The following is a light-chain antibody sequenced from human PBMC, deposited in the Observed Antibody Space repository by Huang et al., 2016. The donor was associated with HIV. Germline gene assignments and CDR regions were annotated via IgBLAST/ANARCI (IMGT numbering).Light chain of an antibody. Sequence: IQMTQSLASLSADVGDRVTISCQANQDIRSDLNCYQQKPGKAPRLLIYGASNLQAGVPARFSGNGSGTDFTITISSLQSEDIATYYCQQYDSLYTFGQGTRLEIK. V-gene: IGKV1-33*01. CDR3: QQYDSLYT. J-gene: IGKJ2*01. CDR1: QDIRSD. CDR2: GAS.